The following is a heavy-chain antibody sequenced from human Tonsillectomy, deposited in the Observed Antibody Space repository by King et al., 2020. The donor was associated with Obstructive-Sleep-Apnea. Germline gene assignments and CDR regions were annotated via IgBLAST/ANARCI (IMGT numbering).Heavy chain of an antibody. D-gene: IGHD3-10*01. Sequence: VPLQESGPGLVKPSQTLSLTCSVSGASISSGAYYWCWIRQLPGKGLEWIGYIYHSGSTYYNPSLKSRVTMSVDTSKNQFSLNLGSVTAADTAVFYCASGLNYFEAPGRGGIHFQHWGQGALVTVSS. CDR3: ASGLNYFEAPGRGGIHFQH. CDR2: IYHSGST. CDR1: GASISSGAYY. V-gene: IGHV4-31*03. J-gene: IGHJ1*01.